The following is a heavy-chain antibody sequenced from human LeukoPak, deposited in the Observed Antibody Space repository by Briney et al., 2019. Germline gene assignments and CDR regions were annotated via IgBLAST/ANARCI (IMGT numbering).Heavy chain of an antibody. J-gene: IGHJ6*03. CDR1: GGSISSYY. Sequence: SETLSLTCTVSGGSISSYYWSWIRQPPGKGLEWIGYIYYSGSTDYNPSLKSRVTISVDTSKNQFSLKLSSVTAADTAVYYCARSQADFWSGYLHMVHYYYYYMDVWGKGTTVTVSS. CDR2: IYYSGST. D-gene: IGHD3-3*01. CDR3: ARSQADFWSGYLHMVHYYYYYMDV. V-gene: IGHV4-59*01.